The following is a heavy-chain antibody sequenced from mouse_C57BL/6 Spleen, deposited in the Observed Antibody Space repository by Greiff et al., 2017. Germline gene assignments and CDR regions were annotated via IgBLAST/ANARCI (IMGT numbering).Heavy chain of an antibody. V-gene: IGHV1-64*01. Sequence: QVQLQQPGAELVKPGASVKLSCKASGYTFTSYWMHWVKQRPGQGLEWIGMIHPNSGSTNYNEKFKSKATLTVDKSSSTAYMHLSSLTSEDSAVYYCAVEGATGPHYYAMDYWGQGTSVTVSS. CDR1: GYTFTSYW. CDR3: AVEGATGPHYYAMDY. CDR2: IHPNSGST. D-gene: IGHD3-1*01. J-gene: IGHJ4*01.